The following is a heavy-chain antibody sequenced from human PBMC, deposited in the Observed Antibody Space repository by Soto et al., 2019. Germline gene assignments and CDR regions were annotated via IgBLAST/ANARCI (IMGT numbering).Heavy chain of an antibody. D-gene: IGHD3-3*01. CDR3: ARDSLPRDFWSGYWVSYGMDV. Sequence: QVQLVQSGAEVKKPGSSVKVSCKTSGGTFSSYALSWVRQAPGQRLEWMGGIIPIFGTANYAQKFQGRVTITADESTSTAYMELSSLRSEDTAVYYCARDSLPRDFWSGYWVSYGMDVWGQGTTVTVSS. CDR1: GGTFSSYA. CDR2: IIPIFGTA. J-gene: IGHJ6*02. V-gene: IGHV1-69*01.